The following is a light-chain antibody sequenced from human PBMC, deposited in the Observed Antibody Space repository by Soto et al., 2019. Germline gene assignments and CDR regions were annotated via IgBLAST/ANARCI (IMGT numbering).Light chain of an antibody. CDR3: QQRSHWPPLT. J-gene: IGKJ4*01. CDR2: DAS. CDR1: QSVSTY. V-gene: IGKV3-11*01. Sequence: EIVLTQSPATLSMSPGERATLSCRASQSVSTYLAWYQQKPGQAPRLLIFDASNRASGIPSRFSGSGSRTNFTLTISRLEPEDFAVYFCQQRSHWPPLTFGGGTKLEIK.